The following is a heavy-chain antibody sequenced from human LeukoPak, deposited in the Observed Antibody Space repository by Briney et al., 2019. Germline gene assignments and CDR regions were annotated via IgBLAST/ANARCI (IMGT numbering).Heavy chain of an antibody. V-gene: IGHV3-23*01. CDR2: ISGSGDST. CDR3: AKSHHVTAIDY. D-gene: IGHD2-21*02. J-gene: IGHJ4*02. Sequence: GEFLRLSCAASGFTFSHYGMTWVRQAPGKGLEWVSAISGSGDSTYYAGSVKGRFTISRDNSKNTLYLQMNSLRADDTAVYYCAKSHHVTAIDYWGQGTLVTVSS. CDR1: GFTFSHYG.